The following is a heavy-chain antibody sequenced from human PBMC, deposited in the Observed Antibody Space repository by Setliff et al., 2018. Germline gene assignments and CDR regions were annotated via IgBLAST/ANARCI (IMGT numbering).Heavy chain of an antibody. J-gene: IGHJ3*02. Sequence: PSETLSLTCEVSGGSFSDYYWSWIRQSPGKGLEWLGDFNRTRKIDYSPSLKSRLTMSVDTSKKQFSLHLNSVTAADTAMYYCAGGGRYCGGDCYQDDAFDIWGQGTMVTVS. V-gene: IGHV4-34*01. CDR1: GGSFSDYY. CDR3: AGGGRYCGGDCYQDDAFDI. CDR2: FNRTRKI. D-gene: IGHD2-21*02.